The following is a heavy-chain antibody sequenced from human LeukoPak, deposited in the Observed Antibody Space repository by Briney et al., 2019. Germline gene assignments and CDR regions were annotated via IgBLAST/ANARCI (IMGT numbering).Heavy chain of an antibody. J-gene: IGHJ4*02. V-gene: IGHV3-23*01. Sequence: GGSLRLSCAASGFTFNYYAMSWVRQAPGKGLEWVSGISDNEGRTYYTDSVKGRFTISRDKTKNTVFLQMHNLRADDTAVYFCARHDSFIPYWGQGALVTVSS. CDR2: ISDNEGRT. D-gene: IGHD5-18*01. CDR1: GFTFNYYA. CDR3: ARHDSFIPY.